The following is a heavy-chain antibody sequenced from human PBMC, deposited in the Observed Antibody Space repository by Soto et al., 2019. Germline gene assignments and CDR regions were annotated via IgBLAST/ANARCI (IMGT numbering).Heavy chain of an antibody. Sequence: QVQLQESGPGLVKPSETLSLTCTVSGGSISSYYWSWIRQPPGKGLEWIGYIYYSGRTNYNPSLKSRVTISVDTSKNQFSLKLSSVTAADTAVYYCASTAHSSGWYSGGFDYWGQGTLFTVSS. CDR1: GGSISSYY. CDR2: IYYSGRT. D-gene: IGHD6-19*01. V-gene: IGHV4-59*01. J-gene: IGHJ4*02. CDR3: ASTAHSSGWYSGGFDY.